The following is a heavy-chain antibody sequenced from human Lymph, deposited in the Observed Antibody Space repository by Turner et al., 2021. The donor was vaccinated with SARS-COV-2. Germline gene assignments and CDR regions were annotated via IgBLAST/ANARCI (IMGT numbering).Heavy chain of an antibody. Sequence: VQLVESGGGVVQPGRSLRLPCAASGFTFSSYAMPWVRQAPGKGLEWVAIISYDGSNKYYGDSVKGRFTISRNNSKNTLYLQMNSLRAEDTAVYYCAGGGYSSFDYWGQGTLVTVSS. CDR3: AGGGYSSFDY. CDR1: GFTFSSYA. CDR2: ISYDGSNK. D-gene: IGHD6-13*01. J-gene: IGHJ4*02. V-gene: IGHV3-30-3*01.